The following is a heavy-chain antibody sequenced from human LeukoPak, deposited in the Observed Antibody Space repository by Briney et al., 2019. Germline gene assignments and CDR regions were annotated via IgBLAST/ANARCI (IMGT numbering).Heavy chain of an antibody. V-gene: IGHV1-46*01. D-gene: IGHD6-6*01. Sequence: GASVNVSCKASGYTFSNYYIHWVRQAPGQGLEWMGIINPSGGSTSYAQKFQGRVSMTRDMSTSTVYMELSSLRSEDTAVYYCARDLIAARPYYYYYYMDVWGKGTTVTVSS. CDR2: INPSGGST. J-gene: IGHJ6*03. CDR3: ARDLIAARPYYYYYYMDV. CDR1: GYTFSNYY.